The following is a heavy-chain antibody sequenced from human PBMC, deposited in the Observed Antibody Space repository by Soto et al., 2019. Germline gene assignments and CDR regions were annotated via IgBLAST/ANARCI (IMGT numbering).Heavy chain of an antibody. CDR2: ISSNGGST. V-gene: IGHV3-64*04. J-gene: IGHJ4*01. CDR1: GFTFSSYA. Sequence: GSLRLSCSASGFTFSSYAMHWVRQAPGKGLEYVSAISSNGGSTYYADSVKGRFTISRDNSKNTLYLQMNSLRAEDTAVYYCASLPQRELPRIGGRLAYSGHGTLVPVSS. CDR3: ASLPQRELPRIGGRLAY. D-gene: IGHD1-26*01.